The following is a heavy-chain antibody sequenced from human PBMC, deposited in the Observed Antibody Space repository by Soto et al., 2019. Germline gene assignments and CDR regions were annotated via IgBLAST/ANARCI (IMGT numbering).Heavy chain of an antibody. Sequence: EVQLVESGAGLVQPGGSLRLSSAASGLTISDHFMDWVREAPGKGLEWVGRTKNAYNSYTTHYAASVEGRVSISREASRNSVSLQMDSLKTEDTAVYYCVMWVYYRDYWGQGTLVTVSS. CDR2: TKNAYNSYTT. V-gene: IGHV3-72*01. CDR1: GLTISDHF. CDR3: VMWVYYRDY. J-gene: IGHJ4*02. D-gene: IGHD2-8*01.